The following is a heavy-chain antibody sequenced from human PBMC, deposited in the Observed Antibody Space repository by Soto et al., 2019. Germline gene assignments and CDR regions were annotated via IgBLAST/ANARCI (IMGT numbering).Heavy chain of an antibody. CDR1: GGSISSGGYS. CDR3: ARIYYDSSGYYHYFEY. J-gene: IGHJ4*02. V-gene: IGHV4-30-2*01. Sequence: SETLSLTCAVSGGSISSGGYSWSWIRQPPGKGLEWIGYIYHSGSTYYNPSLKSRVTISVDRSKNQFSLKLSSVTAADTAVYYCARIYYDSSGYYHYFEYWGQGTLVTVSS. D-gene: IGHD3-22*01. CDR2: IYHSGST.